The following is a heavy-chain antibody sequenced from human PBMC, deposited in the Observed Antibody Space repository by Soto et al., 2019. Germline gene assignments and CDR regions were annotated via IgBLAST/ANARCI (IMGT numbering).Heavy chain of an antibody. CDR3: TTFADYLDY. V-gene: IGHV3-15*01. CDR2: IKSGADGGTT. CDR1: GFIFSSAW. J-gene: IGHJ4*02. Sequence: EVQLVESGGGLVKPGGSLRLSCVASGFIFSSAWMSWVRQAPGKGLEWVGRIKSGADGGTTPYAAPVQGRFTISRDDSERTLYLQMNSLKSDDTAVYYCTTFADYLDYWGQGTLVSVSS.